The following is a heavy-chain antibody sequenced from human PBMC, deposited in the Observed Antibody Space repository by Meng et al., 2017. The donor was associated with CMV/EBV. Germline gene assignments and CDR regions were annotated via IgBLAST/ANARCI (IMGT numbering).Heavy chain of an antibody. D-gene: IGHD2-8*01. Sequence: SETLSLTCAISGDSVSSNSATWSWIRQSPSRGLEWLGRTYYRSKWYIDYAVSVKSRIDINPDTSKNQFSLNLSSVTAADTAIYYCARDRVNGVSEVDSWGQGKLVTVSS. J-gene: IGHJ4*02. V-gene: IGHV6-1*01. CDR1: GDSVSSNSAT. CDR3: ARDRVNGVSEVDS. CDR2: TYYRSKWYI.